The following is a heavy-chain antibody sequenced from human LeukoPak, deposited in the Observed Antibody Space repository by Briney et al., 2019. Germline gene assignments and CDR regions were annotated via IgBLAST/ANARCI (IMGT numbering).Heavy chain of an antibody. Sequence: PSETLSLTCTVSGYSISSGYYWGWIRQPPGKGLEWIGSIYHSGSTYYNPSLKSRVTISVDTSKNQFSLKLSSVTAADTAVYYCAREEQLAVDYWGQGTLVTVSS. CDR1: GYSISSGYY. D-gene: IGHD6-6*01. J-gene: IGHJ4*02. CDR3: AREEQLAVDY. CDR2: IYHSGST. V-gene: IGHV4-38-2*02.